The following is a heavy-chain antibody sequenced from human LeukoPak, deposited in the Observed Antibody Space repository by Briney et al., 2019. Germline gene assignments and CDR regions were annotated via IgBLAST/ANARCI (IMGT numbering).Heavy chain of an antibody. CDR3: ARQEYCGGDCYIYYYYYYMDV. CDR1: GGSISSSSYY. V-gene: IGHV4-39*01. CDR2: IYYSGST. J-gene: IGHJ6*03. D-gene: IGHD2-21*01. Sequence: NASETLSLTCTVSGGSISSSSYYWGWIRQPPGKGLEWIGSIYYSGSTYYNPSLKSRVTISVDTSKNQFSLKLSSVTAADTAVYYCARQEYCGGDCYIYYYYYYMDVWGKGTTVTVSS.